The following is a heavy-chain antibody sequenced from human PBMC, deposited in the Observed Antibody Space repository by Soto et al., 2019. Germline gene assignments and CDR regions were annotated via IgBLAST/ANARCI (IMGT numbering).Heavy chain of an antibody. Sequence: GGSLRLSCAASGFTFSNYAMGWVRQAPGKGLEWVSAIGGGGGSTYYADSVKGRFTISRDNSKNTLYLQMNSLRAEDTAVYYCAKTTEAVAGTVYGYWGQGALVTV. V-gene: IGHV3-23*01. D-gene: IGHD6-19*01. CDR1: GFTFSNYA. CDR2: IGGGGGST. J-gene: IGHJ4*02. CDR3: AKTTEAVAGTVYGY.